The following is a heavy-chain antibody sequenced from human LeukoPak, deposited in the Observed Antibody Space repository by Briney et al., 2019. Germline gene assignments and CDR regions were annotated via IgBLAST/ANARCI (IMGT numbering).Heavy chain of an antibody. D-gene: IGHD6-19*01. CDR2: ISGSSSYI. CDR1: GFTFSSFG. Sequence: GGSLRLSCAASGFTFSSFGMNWVRQAPGKGREWVSCISGSSSYIYYSDSVKGRFTISRDNAKNSLYLQMNSLRAEDTAVYYCVRANGAVVGTSLFDPWGQGTLVTVSS. V-gene: IGHV3-21*01. CDR3: VRANGAVVGTSLFDP. J-gene: IGHJ5*02.